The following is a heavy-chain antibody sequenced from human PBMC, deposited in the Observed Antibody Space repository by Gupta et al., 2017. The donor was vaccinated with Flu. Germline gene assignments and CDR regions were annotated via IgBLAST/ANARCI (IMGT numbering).Heavy chain of an antibody. CDR3: ARGGYDSAWYQMDY. Sequence: QVQLVQSGDEVKKPGASVKVSCKASGYTFTNYGYTWVRQAPGQGPEWMGWISGYNGNTNHAPKLQGRVTMTTDTSTSTAYMELRSLRFDDTAVYYCARGGYDSAWYQMDYWGQGTLVTVSS. J-gene: IGHJ4*02. CDR2: ISGYNGNT. D-gene: IGHD6-13*01. CDR1: GYTFTNYG. V-gene: IGHV1-18*01.